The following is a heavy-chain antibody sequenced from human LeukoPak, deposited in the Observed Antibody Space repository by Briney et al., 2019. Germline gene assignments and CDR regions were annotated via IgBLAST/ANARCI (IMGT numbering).Heavy chain of an antibody. CDR3: ASKVAGYYFDY. CDR1: GFTFSSYW. CDR2: INSDGSST. V-gene: IGHV3-74*01. J-gene: IGHJ4*02. D-gene: IGHD3-10*01. Sequence: GGSLRLSCAASGFTFSSYWMHWVRQAPGKGLAWVSRINSDGSSTSYADSVKGRFTISRDNAKNTLYLQMNSLRAEDTAVYYCASKVAGYYFDYWGQGTLVTVSS.